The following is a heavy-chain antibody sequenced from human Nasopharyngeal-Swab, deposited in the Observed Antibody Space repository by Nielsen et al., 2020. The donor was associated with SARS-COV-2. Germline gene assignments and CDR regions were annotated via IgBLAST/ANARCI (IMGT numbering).Heavy chain of an antibody. CDR1: GFTFSSYA. V-gene: IGHV3-30-3*01. Sequence: GGSLRLSSAASGFTFSSYAMHWVRQAPGKGLEWVAVISYDGSNKYYADSVKGRFTISRDNSKNTLYLQMNSLRAEDTAVYYCARDDTVVSPWSYYYYGMDVWGQGTTVTVSS. J-gene: IGHJ6*02. D-gene: IGHD4-23*01. CDR3: ARDDTVVSPWSYYYYGMDV. CDR2: ISYDGSNK.